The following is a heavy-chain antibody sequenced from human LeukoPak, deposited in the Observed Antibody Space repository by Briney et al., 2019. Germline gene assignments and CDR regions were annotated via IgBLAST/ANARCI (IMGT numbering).Heavy chain of an antibody. D-gene: IGHD3-10*01. CDR3: ARPGSHSNYYGSGSYYNHYYGMDV. Sequence: SETLSLTCAVSGGSFSGYYWSWIRQPPGKGLEWIGEINHSGSTNYNASLKSRVTILVDTSKNQFSLKLSSVTAADTAVYYCARPGSHSNYYGSGSYYNHYYGMDVWGQGTTVTVSS. CDR2: INHSGST. CDR1: GGSFSGYY. V-gene: IGHV4-34*01. J-gene: IGHJ6*02.